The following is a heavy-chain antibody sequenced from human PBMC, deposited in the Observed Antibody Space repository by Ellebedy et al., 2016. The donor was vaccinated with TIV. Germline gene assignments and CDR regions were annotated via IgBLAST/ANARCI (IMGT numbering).Heavy chain of an antibody. Sequence: SETLSLXXAAEGGAFSGYFWSWIRQSPEKGLEWIGEINHSGSTNYNPSLKSRVTMSVDTTKKHISLRLSSVTAADTAVYYCARVGDYYGSGSLDYWGRGTLVAVSS. D-gene: IGHD3-10*01. CDR1: GGAFSGYF. V-gene: IGHV4-34*01. J-gene: IGHJ4*02. CDR3: ARVGDYYGSGSLDY. CDR2: INHSGST.